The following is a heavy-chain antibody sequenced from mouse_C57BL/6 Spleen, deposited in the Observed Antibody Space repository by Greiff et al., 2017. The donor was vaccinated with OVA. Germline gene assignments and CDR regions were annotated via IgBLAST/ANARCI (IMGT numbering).Heavy chain of an antibody. CDR3: ALITTVVAEDY. D-gene: IGHD1-1*01. V-gene: IGHV1-39*01. J-gene: IGHJ2*01. CDR1: GYSFTDYN. CDR2: INPNYGTT. Sequence: EVKLVESGPELVKPGASVKISCKASGYSFTDYNMNWVKQSNGKSLEWIGVINPNYGTTSYNQKFKGKATLTVDQSSSTAYMQLNSLTSEDSAVYYCALITTVVAEDYWGQGTTLTVSS.